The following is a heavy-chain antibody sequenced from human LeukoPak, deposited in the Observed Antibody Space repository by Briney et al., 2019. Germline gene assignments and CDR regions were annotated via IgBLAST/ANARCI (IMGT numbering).Heavy chain of an antibody. CDR3: AKKYEAGAYYYYGMDV. D-gene: IGHD6-19*01. J-gene: IGHJ6*02. CDR2: ISGSGGST. Sequence: PGGSLRLSCAASGFTFSSYAMSWVRQAPGKGLEWVSTISGSGGSTYYADSVKGRFTISRDNSKNTLYLQMNSLRAEDTAVYYCAKKYEAGAYYYYGMDVWGQGTTVTVSS. CDR1: GFTFSSYA. V-gene: IGHV3-23*01.